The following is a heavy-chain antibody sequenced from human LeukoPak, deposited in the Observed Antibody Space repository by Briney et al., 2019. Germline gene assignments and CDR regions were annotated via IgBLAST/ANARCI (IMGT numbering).Heavy chain of an antibody. CDR3: ARAGNVVVVAANPDPPFADY. J-gene: IGHJ4*02. D-gene: IGHD2-15*01. V-gene: IGHV3-7*01. CDR2: IKQDGSEK. Sequence: GGSLRLSCAASGFPFSSHWLSWFRQSPGKGLEWVANIKQDGSEKYYVDSVKGRFTISRDNAKNSLYLQMNSLRAEDTAVYYCARAGNVVVVAANPDPPFADYWGQGTLVTVSS. CDR1: GFPFSSHW.